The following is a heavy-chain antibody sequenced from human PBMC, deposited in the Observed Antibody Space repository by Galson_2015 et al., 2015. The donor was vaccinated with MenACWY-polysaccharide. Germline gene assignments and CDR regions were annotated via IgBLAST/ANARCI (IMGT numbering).Heavy chain of an antibody. D-gene: IGHD1-1*01. J-gene: IGHJ4*02. CDR2: INRDGRST. CDR3: ARAGERFHEKYNSDD. Sequence: SLRLSCAASGFTFSAYWMHWVRQAPGKGLVWVSRINRDGRSTSYADSVKGRFTTSRDNAKNTLYLQMNSLSAEDTAVYYCARAGERFHEKYNSDDWGQRALV. CDR1: GFTFSAYW. V-gene: IGHV3-74*01.